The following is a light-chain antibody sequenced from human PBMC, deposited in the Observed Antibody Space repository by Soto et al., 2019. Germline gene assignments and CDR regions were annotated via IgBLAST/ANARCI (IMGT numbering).Light chain of an antibody. CDR1: QSVSSNY. CDR3: QQHGSSPLT. Sequence: IVLTQSPGTLSLSPGERATLSCRTSQSVSSNYLAWYQQKPGQAPRLLIYGASSRATGIPDRFSGSGSGTDFTLTISRLEPEHFAVYFCQQHGSSPLTFGGGTKVDI. CDR2: GAS. J-gene: IGKJ4*01. V-gene: IGKV3-20*01.